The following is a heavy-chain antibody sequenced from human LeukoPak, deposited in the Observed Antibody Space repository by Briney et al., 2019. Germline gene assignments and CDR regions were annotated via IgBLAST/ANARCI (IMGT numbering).Heavy chain of an antibody. D-gene: IGHD7-27*01. CDR2: IYHTGST. Sequence: SETPSLTCTISGGSVSDYYWSWIRQSPGKGLEWIGYIYHTGSTSYSPSLKSRVTISADTSQNQFSLKLSSVTAADTAVYYCASRKLGNDYWGQGTLVTVSS. CDR3: ASRKLGNDY. CDR1: GGSVSDYY. J-gene: IGHJ4*02. V-gene: IGHV4-59*02.